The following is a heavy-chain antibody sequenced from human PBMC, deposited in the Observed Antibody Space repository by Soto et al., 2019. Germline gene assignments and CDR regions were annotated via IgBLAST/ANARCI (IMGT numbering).Heavy chain of an antibody. CDR1: GGSITRGDYY. CDR2: IYYRAMP. J-gene: IGHJ4*02. D-gene: IGHD5-18*01. CDR3: ARGTALLLYYFDY. V-gene: IGHV4-30-4*01. Sequence: PSETLSLTCNVSGGSITRGDYYWSWLRQPPGKGLEWIGYIYYRAMPYYNPSLKSRVTISVDTSKNQFSLSMTSVPAADTAVYYCARGTALLLYYFDYWGQGTPVTVSS.